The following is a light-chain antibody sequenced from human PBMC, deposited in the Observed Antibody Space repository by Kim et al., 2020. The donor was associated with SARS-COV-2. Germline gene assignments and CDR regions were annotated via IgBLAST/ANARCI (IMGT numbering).Light chain of an antibody. CDR1: QSIDNW. V-gene: IGKV1-5*01. J-gene: IGKJ1*01. CDR3: QHRGT. Sequence: GDRVTITCRASQSIDNWLAWYQQKPGKAPNLLIYDASSLETGVPSRFSGSGSGTEFTLSISSLQPDDSATYYCQHRGTFGQGTKVDIK. CDR2: DAS.